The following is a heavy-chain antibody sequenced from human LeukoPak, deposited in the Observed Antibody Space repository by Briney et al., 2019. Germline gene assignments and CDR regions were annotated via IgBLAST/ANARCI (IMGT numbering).Heavy chain of an antibody. CDR3: ARDLTVYDTNWFDP. V-gene: IGHV4-39*07. CDR2: IYYSGST. CDR1: GGSISSSSYY. J-gene: IGHJ5*02. Sequence: SETLSLTCTVSGGSISSSSYYWGWIRQPPGKGLEWIGSIYYSGSTYYNPSLKSRVTMSVDTSKNQFSLKLSSVTAADTAVYYCARDLTVYDTNWFDPWGQGTLVTVSS. D-gene: IGHD3-16*01.